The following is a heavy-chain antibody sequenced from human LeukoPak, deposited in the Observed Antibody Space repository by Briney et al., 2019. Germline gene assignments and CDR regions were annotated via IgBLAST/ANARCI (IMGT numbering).Heavy chain of an antibody. V-gene: IGHV1-2*02. J-gene: IGHJ4*02. D-gene: IGHD3-3*01. Sequence: ASVTVSFKASGYTFTDYYMHWVRQAPGQGLEWMGWINPNSGGTNYAQKFQGRVTMTRDTSISTAYMELSRLRSDDTAVYYCARDRSGYSPGLDYWGQGTLVTVSS. CDR3: ARDRSGYSPGLDY. CDR1: GYTFTDYY. CDR2: INPNSGGT.